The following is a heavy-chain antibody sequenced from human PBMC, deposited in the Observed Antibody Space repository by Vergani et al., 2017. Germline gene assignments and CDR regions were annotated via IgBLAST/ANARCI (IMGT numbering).Heavy chain of an antibody. CDR1: GFTFSSYS. J-gene: IGHJ4*02. D-gene: IGHD5/OR15-5a*01. V-gene: IGHV3-48*04. CDR2: ISSSSSTI. CDR3: AREVSSSPPDY. Sequence: EVQLVESGGGLVQPGGSLRLSCAASGFTFSSYSMNWVRQAPGKGLEWVSYISSSSSTIYYADSVKGRFTISRDNAKNSLYLQMNSLRAEDAAVYYCAREVSSSPPDYWGQGTLVTVSS.